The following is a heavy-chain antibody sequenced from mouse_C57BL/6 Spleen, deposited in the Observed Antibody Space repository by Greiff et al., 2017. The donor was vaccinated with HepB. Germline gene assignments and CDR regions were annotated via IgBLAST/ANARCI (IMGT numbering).Heavy chain of an antibody. V-gene: IGHV5-15*01. CDR2: ISNLAYSI. CDR3: ARRITTDWYFDV. Sequence: EVMLVESGGGLVQPGGSLKLSCAASGFTFSDYGMAWVRQAPRKGPEWVAFISNLAYSIYYADTVTGRFTISRENAKNTLYLEMSSLRSEDTAMYYCARRITTDWYFDVWGTGTTVTVSS. J-gene: IGHJ1*03. CDR1: GFTFSDYG. D-gene: IGHD1-1*01.